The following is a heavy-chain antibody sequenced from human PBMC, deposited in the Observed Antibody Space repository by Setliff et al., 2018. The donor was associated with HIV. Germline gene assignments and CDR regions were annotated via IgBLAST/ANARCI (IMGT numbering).Heavy chain of an antibody. CDR3: ARDGPLEGSYRYYYYYMDV. V-gene: IGHV4-59*01. J-gene: IGHJ6*03. Sequence: SETLSLTCTVSGGSISNDYWHWIRQSPGRGLEWIGYIYYTGSTNYNPSLKSRVTISVDTSKNQFSLKLSSVTATDTAVYYCARDGPLEGSYRYYYYYMDVWGKGTTVTVSS. CDR2: IYYTGST. D-gene: IGHD3-10*01. CDR1: GGSISNDY.